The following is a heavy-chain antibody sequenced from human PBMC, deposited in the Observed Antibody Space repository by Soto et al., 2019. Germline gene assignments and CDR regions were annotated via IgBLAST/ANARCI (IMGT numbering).Heavy chain of an antibody. CDR3: ATEYRLPMVRGVIPWFDP. D-gene: IGHD3-10*01. CDR1: GYTLTELS. Sequence: ASVKVSCKVSGYTLTELSMHWVRQAPGKGLEWMGGFDPEDGETIYAQKFQGRVTMTEDTSTDTAYMELSSLRSEDTAVYYCATEYRLPMVRGVIPWFDPWGQGTLVTVSS. J-gene: IGHJ5*02. V-gene: IGHV1-24*01. CDR2: FDPEDGET.